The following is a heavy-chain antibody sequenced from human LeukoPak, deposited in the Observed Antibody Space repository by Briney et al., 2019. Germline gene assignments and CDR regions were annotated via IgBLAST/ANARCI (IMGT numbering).Heavy chain of an antibody. V-gene: IGHV3-15*01. D-gene: IGHD1-26*01. CDR1: GFTFSNAW. CDR2: IKSKTDGGTT. J-gene: IGHJ5*02. CDR3: TTVSGSYTYDWFDP. Sequence: TGGSLRLSCAASGFTFSNAWMSWVRQAPGKGLEWVGRIKSKTDGGTTDYAAPVKGRFTISGDDSKNTLYLQMNSLKTEDTAVYYCTTVSGSYTYDWFDPWGQGTLVTVSS.